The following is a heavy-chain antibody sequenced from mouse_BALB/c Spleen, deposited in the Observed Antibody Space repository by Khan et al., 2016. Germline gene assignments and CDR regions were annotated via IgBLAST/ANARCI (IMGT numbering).Heavy chain of an antibody. CDR3: ARDDRWFAY. J-gene: IGHJ3*01. CDR1: GFTFSDYY. D-gene: IGHD2-14*01. V-gene: IGHV5-4*02. CDR2: ISDGGSYT. Sequence: EVQLLESGGGLVKPGGSLKLSCAASGFTFSDYYMYWVRQTPEKRLEWVATISDGGSYTYYPDSVKGRFTISRDNAKNNLYLQMSSLKSEDTAMYYCARDDRWFAYWGQGTLVTVSA.